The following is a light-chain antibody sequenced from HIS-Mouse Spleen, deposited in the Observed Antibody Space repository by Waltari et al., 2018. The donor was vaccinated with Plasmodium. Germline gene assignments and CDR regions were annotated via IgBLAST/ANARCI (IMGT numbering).Light chain of an antibody. J-gene: IGKJ5*01. Sequence: EIVMTQSPATLSVSPGESATLSCRASQSVSSNLAWYQQKPGQAPRLLIYGASTRATGIPARFSGSGSGTDFTLTISRLEPEDFAVYYCQQYGSSPITFGQGTRLEIK. CDR3: QQYGSSPIT. CDR2: GAS. CDR1: QSVSSN. V-gene: IGKV3-15*01.